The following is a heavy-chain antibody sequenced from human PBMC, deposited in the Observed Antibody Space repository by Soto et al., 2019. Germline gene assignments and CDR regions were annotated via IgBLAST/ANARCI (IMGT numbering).Heavy chain of an antibody. CDR3: ARQSNGDWFDP. CDR2: IYYSGST. CDR1: GGSISSGGYY. J-gene: IGHJ5*02. V-gene: IGHV4-61*08. D-gene: IGHD2-8*01. Sequence: SVTLSLTCTVSGGSISSGGYYWSWIRQHPGKGLEWIGYIYYSGSTNYNPSLKSRVTISVDTSKNQFSLKLSSVTAADTAVYYCARQSNGDWFDPSGQGTLVTVSS.